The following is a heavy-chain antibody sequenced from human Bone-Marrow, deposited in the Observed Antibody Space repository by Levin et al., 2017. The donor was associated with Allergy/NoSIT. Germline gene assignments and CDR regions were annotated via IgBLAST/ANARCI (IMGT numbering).Heavy chain of an antibody. Sequence: SETLSLTCTVSGTSVSGDYWSWVRQPPGKGLEWIGSTHYSGITKFHPSLKSGVILSVDTAKNQFSLKLTSVTAADTAIYYCARHGPPLSGYGQSYHFDYWGRGTLVTISS. D-gene: IGHD5-12*01. V-gene: IGHV4-59*08. CDR2: THYSGIT. J-gene: IGHJ4*02. CDR3: ARHGPPLSGYGQSYHFDY. CDR1: GTSVSGDY.